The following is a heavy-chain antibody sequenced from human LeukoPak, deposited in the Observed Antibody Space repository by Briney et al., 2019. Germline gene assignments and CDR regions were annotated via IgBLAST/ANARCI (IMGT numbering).Heavy chain of an antibody. J-gene: IGHJ4*02. CDR1: GFTFTSYS. D-gene: IGHD1-26*01. CDR2: ISGGGGST. V-gene: IGHV3-23*01. CDR3: ARGGKWDVMPFDY. Sequence: GGSLRLSCAASGFTFTSYSMNWVRQAPGKGLGWVSTISGGGGSTYYADSVKGRFTISRDNSKNTQYLQVNSLRAEDTAVYYCARGGKWDVMPFDYWGQGTLVTVSS.